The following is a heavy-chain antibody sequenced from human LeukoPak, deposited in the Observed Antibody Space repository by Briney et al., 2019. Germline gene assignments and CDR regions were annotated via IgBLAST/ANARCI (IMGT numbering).Heavy chain of an antibody. V-gene: IGHV1-8*03. D-gene: IGHD6-6*01. J-gene: IGHJ4*02. Sequence: GASVKVSCKASGYTFTSYGISWVRQATGQGLEWMGWMNPNSGNTGYAQKFQGRVTITRNTSISTAYMELSSLRSEDTAVYYCARVDSTSPHELDYWGQGTLVTVSS. CDR1: GYTFTSYG. CDR3: ARVDSTSPHELDY. CDR2: MNPNSGNT.